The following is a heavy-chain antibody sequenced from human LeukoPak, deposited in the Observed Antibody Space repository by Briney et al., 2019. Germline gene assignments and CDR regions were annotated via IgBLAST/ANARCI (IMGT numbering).Heavy chain of an antibody. J-gene: IGHJ4*02. CDR1: GFTFSSYA. CDR3: VKDRGGRGVIPNFYY. D-gene: IGHD3-10*01. CDR2: ISSNEGST. V-gene: IGHV3-64D*06. Sequence: PGGSLRLSCSASGFTFSSYAMHWVRQAPGKGLEYVSAISSNEGSTYYADSVKGRFTISRANSKNTLYLQMSSLRAEGTAVYYRVKDRGGRGVIPNFYYWGQGTLGTVSS.